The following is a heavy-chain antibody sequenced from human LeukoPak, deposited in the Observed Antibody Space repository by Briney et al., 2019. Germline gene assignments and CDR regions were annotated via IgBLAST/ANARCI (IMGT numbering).Heavy chain of an antibody. CDR1: VCTVSSYA. J-gene: IGHJ4*02. CDR3: EIGTTMVRGVI. V-gene: IGHV1-69*05. D-gene: IGHD3-10*01. Sequence: ASVKVSCKASVCTVSSYAISWGRRAPRQRLEWMGRIIPIFGTANYAQKFQGRVTITTDESTSTAYMELSSLRSEDTAVYYCEIGTTMVRGVIWGQGALVTVSS. CDR2: IIPIFGTA.